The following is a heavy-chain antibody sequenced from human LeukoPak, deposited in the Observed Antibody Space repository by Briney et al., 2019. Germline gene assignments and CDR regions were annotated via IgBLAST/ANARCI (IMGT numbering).Heavy chain of an antibody. CDR2: IYPGDSDT. J-gene: IGHJ3*02. Sequence: GESLKISCKGSGYSFTSYWIGWVRQMPGKGLEWMGIIYPGDSDTRYSPSSQGQVTISADKSISTAYLQWSSLKASDTAMYYCARRYCTNGVCYDAFDIWGQGTMVTVSS. D-gene: IGHD2-8*01. V-gene: IGHV5-51*01. CDR1: GYSFTSYW. CDR3: ARRYCTNGVCYDAFDI.